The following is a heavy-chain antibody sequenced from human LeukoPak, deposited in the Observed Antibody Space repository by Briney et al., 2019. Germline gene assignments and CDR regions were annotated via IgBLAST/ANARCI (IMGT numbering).Heavy chain of an antibody. J-gene: IGHJ4*02. D-gene: IGHD3-22*01. V-gene: IGHV3-23*01. CDR1: GFTFSSYA. Sequence: GGSLRLSCAASGFTFSSYAMNWVRQAPGRGLEWVSDISGSGGDTYYADSVKGRFTISRDNSKNTLYLQMNSLRAEDTAVYYCAKDLSPYDSSGYYFGYWGQGTLVTVSS. CDR2: ISGSGGDT. CDR3: AKDLSPYDSSGYYFGY.